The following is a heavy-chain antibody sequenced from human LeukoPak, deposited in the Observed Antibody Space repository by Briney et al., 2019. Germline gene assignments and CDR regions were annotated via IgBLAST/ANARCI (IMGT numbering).Heavy chain of an antibody. V-gene: IGHV4-59*11. J-gene: IGHJ6*03. CDR1: GGSISSHY. CDR3: ARVFIAEYYYYYMDV. CDR2: IYYSGST. Sequence: PSETLSLTCTVSGGSISSHYWSGIRQPPGKGLEWIGYIYYSGSTNYNPSLKSRVTISVDTSKNQFSLKLSSVTAADTAVYYCARVFIAEYYYYYMDVWGKGTTVTVSS. D-gene: IGHD2-15*01.